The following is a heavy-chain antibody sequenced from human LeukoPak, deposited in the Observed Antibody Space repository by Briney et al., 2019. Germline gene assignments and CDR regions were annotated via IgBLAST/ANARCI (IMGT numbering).Heavy chain of an antibody. Sequence: GGSLRLSCAASGFTFSNYWMTWFRQTPGKGLEWVSNIKPDGSEKYYVDSVKGRFTISRDNAKNSLFLQMNSLRAEDTAVYYCAREGIAASDAAYYYYYYMDVWGKGTTVTVSS. CDR3: AREGIAASDAAYYYYYYMDV. J-gene: IGHJ6*03. CDR1: GFTFSNYW. CDR2: IKPDGSEK. V-gene: IGHV3-7*01. D-gene: IGHD6-6*01.